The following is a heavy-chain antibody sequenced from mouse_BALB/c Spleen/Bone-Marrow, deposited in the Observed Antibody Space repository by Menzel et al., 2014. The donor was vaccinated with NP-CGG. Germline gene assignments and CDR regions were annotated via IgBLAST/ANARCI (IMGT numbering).Heavy chain of an antibody. D-gene: IGHD1-2*01. CDR1: GYTFTNYW. CDR2: IYPGDGDS. J-gene: IGHJ3*01. V-gene: IGHV1-87*01. CDR3: ARSGATATPFAY. Sequence: VQGVESGAELARPGASVKLSRKASGYTFTNYWMQWVNQRPGQDLEWIGAIYPGDGDSRYTQKFKGKATLTADKSSSTAYMQLNSLASEDSAVYYCARSGATATPFAYWGQGTLVTVSA.